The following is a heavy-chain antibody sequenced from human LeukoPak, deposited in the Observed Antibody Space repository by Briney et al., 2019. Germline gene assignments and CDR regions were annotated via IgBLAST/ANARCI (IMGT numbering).Heavy chain of an antibody. J-gene: IGHJ4*02. V-gene: IGHV5-51*01. CDR3: ARRGSSSSNYFDY. D-gene: IGHD6-6*01. Sequence: GESLKISCKGSGYSFTSYWIGWVRQMPGKGLEWMGIIYPGDSDTRYSPSFQGQVTISADKSISTAYLQCSSLKASDTAMYHCARRGSSSSNYFDYWGQGTLVTVSS. CDR2: IYPGDSDT. CDR1: GYSFTSYW.